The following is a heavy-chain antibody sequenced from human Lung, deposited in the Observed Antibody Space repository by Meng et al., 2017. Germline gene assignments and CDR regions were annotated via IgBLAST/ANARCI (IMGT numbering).Heavy chain of an antibody. D-gene: IGHD2-15*01. CDR2: ISSDSRYI. V-gene: IGHV3-21*01. CDR3: ARFETVGVATGDF. CDR1: GFTFSNYS. J-gene: IGHJ4*02. Sequence: VQLVESEGGLVTPGGSLRLSCAASGFTFSNYSMNWVRQAPGKGLEWVSSISSDSRYIFYADSVKGRFTISRDNAKNSLYLQMNSLSPEDTAVFYCARFETVGVATGDFWGQGTLVTVSS.